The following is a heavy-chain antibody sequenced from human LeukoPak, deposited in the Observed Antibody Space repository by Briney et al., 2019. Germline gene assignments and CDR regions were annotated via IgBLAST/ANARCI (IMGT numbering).Heavy chain of an antibody. Sequence: GGSLRLSCAASGFTFSSYAMSWVRQAPGKGLEWVSAISGSGGSTYYADSVKGRFTISRDNSKNTLYLQMNSLRAEDTAVYHCATCRGRTSCYPQRFDYWGQGTLVTVSS. V-gene: IGHV3-23*01. CDR3: ATCRGRTSCYPQRFDY. J-gene: IGHJ4*02. D-gene: IGHD2-2*01. CDR2: ISGSGGST. CDR1: GFTFSSYA.